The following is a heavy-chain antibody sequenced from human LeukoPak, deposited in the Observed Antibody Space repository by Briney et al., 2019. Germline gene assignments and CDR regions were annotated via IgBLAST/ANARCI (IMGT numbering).Heavy chain of an antibody. CDR3: ARAGEYCSGGSCYSGVYFDY. J-gene: IGHJ4*02. V-gene: IGHV1-69*13. CDR2: IIPIVGKA. CDR1: GGTFSTYA. D-gene: IGHD2-15*01. Sequence: SVKVSCKASGGTFSTYAVTWVRQAPGQGLEWMGGIIPIVGKADYAQKFQDRVTITADESTSTAYMELSSLRSEDTALYYCARAGEYCSGGSCYSGVYFDYWGQGTLVTVSS.